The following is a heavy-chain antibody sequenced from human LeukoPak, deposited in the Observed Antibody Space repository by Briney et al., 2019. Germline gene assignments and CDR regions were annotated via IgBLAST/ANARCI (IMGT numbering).Heavy chain of an antibody. J-gene: IGHJ4*02. D-gene: IGHD3-10*01. CDR1: GYTFTSHY. CDR2: MNPNSGNT. V-gene: IGHV1-8*02. CDR3: LLWFGEPRTGNY. Sequence: ASVKVSCKTSGYTFTSHYMHWVRQATGQGLEWMGWMNPNSGNTGYAQKFQGRVTMTRNTSISTAYMELSSLRSEDTAVYYCLLWFGEPRTGNYWGQGTLVTVSS.